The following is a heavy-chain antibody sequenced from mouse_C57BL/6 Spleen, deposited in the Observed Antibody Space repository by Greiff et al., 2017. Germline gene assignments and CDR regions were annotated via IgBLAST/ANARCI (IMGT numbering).Heavy chain of an antibody. CDR2: ISSGGDYI. D-gene: IGHD3-3*01. J-gene: IGHJ2*01. CDR3: TREGLGFDY. Sequence: EVLLVESGEGLVKPGASLKLSCAASGFTFSSYAMPWVRQTPEKRLEWVAYISSGGDYIYYADTVKGRFTISGDNARSTLYLQMSSLKSEDTAMYYCTREGLGFDYWGKGTTLTVSS. V-gene: IGHV5-9-1*02. CDR1: GFTFSSYA.